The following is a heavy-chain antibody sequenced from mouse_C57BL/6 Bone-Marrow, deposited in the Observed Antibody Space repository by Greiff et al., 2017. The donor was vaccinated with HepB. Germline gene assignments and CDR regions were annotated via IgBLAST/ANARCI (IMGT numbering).Heavy chain of an antibody. J-gene: IGHJ2*01. CDR1: DYTFTSYW. Sequence: VQLQQPGAELVKPGASVKMSCKASDYTFTSYWITWVKQRPGQGLEWIGDIYPGSGSTNYNEKFKSKATLTVDTSSSTAYMQLSSLTSEDSAVYYCASADHGGYYFDYWGQGTTLTVSS. CDR2: IYPGSGST. V-gene: IGHV1-55*01. CDR3: ASADHGGYYFDY.